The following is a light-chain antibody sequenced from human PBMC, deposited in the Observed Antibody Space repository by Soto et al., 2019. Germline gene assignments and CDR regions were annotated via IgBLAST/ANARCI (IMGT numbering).Light chain of an antibody. CDR3: QQRSDWPPYT. J-gene: IGKJ2*01. CDR1: QSVANY. CDR2: AAS. Sequence: EIVLTQSPATLSLSPGERATLSCRASQSVANYLAWYQQKPGQAPRLLIYAASNRATGIPARFSGSGSGTDSTLTISSLEPEDFAVYYCQQRSDWPPYTFGHGTKVEIK. V-gene: IGKV3-11*01.